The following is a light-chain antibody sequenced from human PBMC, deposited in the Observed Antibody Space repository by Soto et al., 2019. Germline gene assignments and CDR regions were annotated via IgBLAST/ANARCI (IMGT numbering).Light chain of an antibody. CDR1: DIGSKS. J-gene: IGLJ2*01. V-gene: IGLV3-21*02. CDR3: QVWDSSSDHSVV. CDR2: DVR. Sequence: SYELTQPPSVSVAPGQTARITCGGNDIGSKSVHWYQQKPGQAPELVVYDVRDRPSGIPERFSGSNSGNTATLTISRVEDGDEAAYYCQVWDSSSDHSVVFGAGTKLTVL.